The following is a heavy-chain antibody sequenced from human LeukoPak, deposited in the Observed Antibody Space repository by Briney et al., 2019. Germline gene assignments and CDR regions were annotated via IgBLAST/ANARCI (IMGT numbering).Heavy chain of an antibody. CDR1: GYTFTSYY. D-gene: IGHD6-13*01. CDR2: INPSGGST. Sequence: ASVKVSCKASGYTFTSYYMHWVRQAPGQGLEWMGIINPSGGSTSYAQKFQGRVTMTRDTSTSTVYMELSSLRSEDTAVYYCARGPDYAHYSSPWEGACDIWGQGTMATVSS. J-gene: IGHJ3*02. CDR3: ARGPDYAHYSSPWEGACDI. V-gene: IGHV1-46*01.